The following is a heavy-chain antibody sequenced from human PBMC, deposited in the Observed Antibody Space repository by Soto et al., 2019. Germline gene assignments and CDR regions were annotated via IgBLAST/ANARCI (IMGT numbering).Heavy chain of an antibody. CDR1: GFTFSSYW. CDR3: ASGPEARAAYYYYGMEV. D-gene: IGHD6-25*01. V-gene: IGHV3-7*03. Sequence: GGSLRLSCAASGFTFSSYWMSWVRQAPGKGLEWVANIKQDGSEKCYVDSVKGRFTISRDNAKNSLYLKMNSLRAEDTAVYYCASGPEARAAYYYYGMEVWGQGTRVPGSS. J-gene: IGHJ6*02. CDR2: IKQDGSEK.